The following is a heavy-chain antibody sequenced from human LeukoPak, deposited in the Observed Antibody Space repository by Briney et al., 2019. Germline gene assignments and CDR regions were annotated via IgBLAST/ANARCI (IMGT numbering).Heavy chain of an antibody. J-gene: IGHJ4*02. Sequence: SSQTLSLTCAISGDSVSSTAAWNWIRQSPSRGLEWLGRTYYRSTWYYDYAISVKGRITINPDTSKNQFSLQLNSVTPEDTAVYYCARDRNFLDYRGQGTLVTVSS. CDR1: GDSVSSTAA. V-gene: IGHV6-1*01. CDR2: TYYRSTWYY. CDR3: ARDRNFLDY. D-gene: IGHD1-14*01.